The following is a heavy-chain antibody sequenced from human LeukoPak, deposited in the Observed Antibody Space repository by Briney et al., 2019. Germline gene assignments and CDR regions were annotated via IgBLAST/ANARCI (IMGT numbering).Heavy chain of an antibody. Sequence: GTSLRLSCAASGFTFNSYAMHWVRQAPGKGLEWVAVIWYDGTNKYYTDSVKGRFTISRDNAKNSLYLQMNSLRAEDTAVYYCARDIGWFGESTHNWFDPWGQGTLVTVSS. V-gene: IGHV3-33*01. CDR1: GFTFNSYA. J-gene: IGHJ5*02. CDR3: ARDIGWFGESTHNWFDP. CDR2: IWYDGTNK. D-gene: IGHD3-10*01.